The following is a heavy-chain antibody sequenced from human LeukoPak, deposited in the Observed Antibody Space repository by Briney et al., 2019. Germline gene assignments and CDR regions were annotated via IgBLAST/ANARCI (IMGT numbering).Heavy chain of an antibody. J-gene: IGHJ2*01. V-gene: IGHV4-59*08. Sequence: SETLSLTCTVSGGSISTYYWSWIRQPPGKGLEGIEHIYYSGSTNYNPSLKSRVTISVDTSKDQFSLKLSSVTAADTAVYYCARRPDYGDYWYFDLWGRGTLVTVSS. CDR3: ARRPDYGDYWYFDL. CDR2: IYYSGST. CDR1: GGSISTYY. D-gene: IGHD4-17*01.